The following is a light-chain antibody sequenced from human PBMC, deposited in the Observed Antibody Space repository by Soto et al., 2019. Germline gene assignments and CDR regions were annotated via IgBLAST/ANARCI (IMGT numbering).Light chain of an antibody. J-gene: IGKJ5*01. CDR3: QQRNSWPPTFT. V-gene: IGKV3-11*01. CDR2: DTS. CDR1: QSVGSF. Sequence: EIVLTQSPATLSLSPGGRATLSCRASQSVGSFLAWYQQKPGQAPRLLIYDTSIRATGIPARFSDSGSGTDFTLTISSLEPEDFAVYYCQQRNSWPPTFTFGQGTRLEIK.